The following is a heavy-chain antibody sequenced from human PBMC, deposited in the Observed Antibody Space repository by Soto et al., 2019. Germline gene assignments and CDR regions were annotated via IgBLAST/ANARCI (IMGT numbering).Heavy chain of an antibody. CDR3: AKIKNYYDSSGLDY. V-gene: IGHV3-23*01. Sequence: GGSLRLSCEASGFTFSSYAMSWVRQAPGKGLEWVSAISGSGGSTYYADSVKGRFTISRDNSKNTLYLQMNSLRAEDTAVYYCAKIKNYYDSSGLDYWGQGTLVTVSS. D-gene: IGHD3-22*01. J-gene: IGHJ4*02. CDR2: ISGSGGST. CDR1: GFTFSSYA.